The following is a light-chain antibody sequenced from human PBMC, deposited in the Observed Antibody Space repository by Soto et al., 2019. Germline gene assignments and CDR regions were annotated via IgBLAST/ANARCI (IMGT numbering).Light chain of an antibody. CDR1: FSDIGHYDY. CDR3: CSYAGSNTLYV. V-gene: IGLV2-11*01. J-gene: IGLJ1*01. CDR2: DVT. Sequence: QSALTQPRSVSGSPGQSVTISCTGSFSDIGHYDYVSWYQQHPGEAPKLMISDVTKRPSGVPARFSGSKSGNTASLTISGLQAEDEADYYCCSYAGSNTLYVFGTGTKVTVL.